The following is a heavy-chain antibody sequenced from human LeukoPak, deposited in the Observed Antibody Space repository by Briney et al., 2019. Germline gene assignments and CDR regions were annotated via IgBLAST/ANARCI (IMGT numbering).Heavy chain of an antibody. V-gene: IGHV4-31*03. D-gene: IGHD3-10*01. Sequence: SETLSLTCTVSGGSISSSSYYWGWIRQHPGKGLEWIGYISYSGNTYYNPSLKSRLTISVDTSKNQFSLKLSSVTAADTAVYYCARSFGGSYFDYWGQGILVTVSS. CDR2: ISYSGNT. CDR1: GGSISSSSYY. CDR3: ARSFGGSYFDY. J-gene: IGHJ4*02.